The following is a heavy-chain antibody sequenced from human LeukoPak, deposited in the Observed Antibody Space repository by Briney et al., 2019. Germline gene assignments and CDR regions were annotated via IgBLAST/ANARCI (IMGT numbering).Heavy chain of an antibody. D-gene: IGHD5-24*01. Sequence: ASVKVSCKASGYTFTGYYMHWVRQAPGQRLEWMGRINPDSGGTNYAQKFQGRVTITTDESTSTAYMELSSLRSEDTAVYYWARRDAARPRNAFDYWGQGTLVTVSS. J-gene: IGHJ4*02. CDR1: GYTFTGYY. CDR2: INPDSGGT. V-gene: IGHV1-2*06. CDR3: ARRDAARPRNAFDY.